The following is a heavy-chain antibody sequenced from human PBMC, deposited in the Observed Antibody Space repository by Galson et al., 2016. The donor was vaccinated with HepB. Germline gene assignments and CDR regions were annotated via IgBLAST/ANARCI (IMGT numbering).Heavy chain of an antibody. CDR2: ISGDGGTT. V-gene: IGHV3-23*01. D-gene: IGHD4/OR15-4a*01. J-gene: IGHJ4*02. Sequence: SLRLSCAASGFTFSSYAMSWVRQAPGKGLEWVSSISGDGGTTYYSDSVKGRFTISRDNSKNTGYLQMNSLRGEDTAVYYCAKGASLFAKKPYYFHYWGQGTLVAVSS. CDR1: GFTFSSYA. CDR3: AKGASLFAKKPYYFHY.